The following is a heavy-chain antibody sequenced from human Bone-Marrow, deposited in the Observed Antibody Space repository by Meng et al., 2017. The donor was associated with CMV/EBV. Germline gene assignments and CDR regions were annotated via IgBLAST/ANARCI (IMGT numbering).Heavy chain of an antibody. J-gene: IGHJ5*02. V-gene: IGHV4-31*02. CDR3: ARAAGSYYGSGCWFDP. CDR1: SISSGGYY. CDR2: IYYSGST. Sequence: SISSGGYYWSWIRRHPGKGLEWIGYIYYSGSTYYNPTLKSRVTISVDTSKNQFSLKLSSVTAADTAVYYCARAAGSYYGSGCWFDPWGQGTLVTVSS. D-gene: IGHD3-10*01.